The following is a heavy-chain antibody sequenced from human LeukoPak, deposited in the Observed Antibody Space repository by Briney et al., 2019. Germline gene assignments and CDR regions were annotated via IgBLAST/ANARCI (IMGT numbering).Heavy chain of an antibody. J-gene: IGHJ4*02. CDR2: IHHSGST. Sequence: SETLSLTCSVSGVSIRSYYWSWIRQPPGKGLEWIGYIHHSGSTNYNPSLNSRATISVDTSKNQFSLTLTSVTAADTAVYYCARGLLRALALADYYFDDWGQGTLVAVSS. D-gene: IGHD6-19*01. CDR3: ARGLLRALALADYYFDD. V-gene: IGHV4-59*12. CDR1: GVSIRSYY.